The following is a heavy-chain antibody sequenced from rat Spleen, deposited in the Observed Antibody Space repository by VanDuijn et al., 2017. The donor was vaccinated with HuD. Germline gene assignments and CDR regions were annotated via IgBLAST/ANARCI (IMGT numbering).Heavy chain of an antibody. J-gene: IGHJ2*01. CDR3: ARHGYDGSYYYWDY. D-gene: IGHD1-12*02. V-gene: IGHV5-31*01. Sequence: EVQLVESGGGLVQSGRSLKLSCVASGFTFDNYWMSWIRQAPGKGLEWVATISPSGVTYYRDSVKGRFTISRDTAKSTLYLQMDSLRSEDTATYYCARHGYDGSYYYWDYWGQGVMVTVSS. CDR2: ISPSGVT. CDR1: GFTFDNYW.